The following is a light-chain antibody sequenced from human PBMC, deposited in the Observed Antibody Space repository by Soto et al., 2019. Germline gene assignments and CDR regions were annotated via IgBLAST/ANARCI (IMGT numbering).Light chain of an antibody. CDR1: SSDVGTYNL. CDR3: CSYATDNTYV. V-gene: IGLV2-23*02. Sequence: QSALTQPASVSGSPGQSITISCTGTSSDVGTYNLVSWYQQHPGKAPKLMIYEVSKWPSGVSNRFSGSKSGNTASLTISGLQAEDEADYYFCSYATDNTYVFGTGTKLTVL. CDR2: EVS. J-gene: IGLJ1*01.